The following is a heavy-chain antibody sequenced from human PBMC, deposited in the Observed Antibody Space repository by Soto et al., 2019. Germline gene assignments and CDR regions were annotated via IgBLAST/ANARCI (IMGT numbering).Heavy chain of an antibody. V-gene: IGHV3-23*01. CDR1: GLTFSNYW. CDR2: ISEGGSGT. J-gene: IGHJ4*02. CDR3: AKEFADRFGAWNYVLRYFDY. Sequence: PGGSLRLSGAASGLTFSNYWMSWVRQAQGKGLEWVSNISEGGSGTYYADSVKGRFTISRDNSKNTLYLQMNSLRAEDTAVYYCAKEFADRFGAWNYVLRYFDYWGQGTLVTVSS. D-gene: IGHD1-7*01.